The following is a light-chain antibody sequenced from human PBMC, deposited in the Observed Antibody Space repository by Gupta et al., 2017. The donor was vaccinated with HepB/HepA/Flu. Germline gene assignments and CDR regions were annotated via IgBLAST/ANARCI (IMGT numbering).Light chain of an antibody. Sequence: DSVMTQSPDSLAVFLGERATINCMSSQSVLYSSNNNNYLAGYQQKPGQPPNLLISCASTRESGVPDRCSGSGSGTDFTLTTISLQAEDVAVYYCQQYYSTPWTFGQGTKVEIK. CDR1: QSVLYSSNNNNY. CDR2: CAS. J-gene: IGKJ1*01. CDR3: QQYYSTPWT. V-gene: IGKV4-1*01.